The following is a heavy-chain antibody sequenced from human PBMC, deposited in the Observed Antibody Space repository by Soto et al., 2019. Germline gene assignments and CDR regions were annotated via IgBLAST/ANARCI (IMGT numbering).Heavy chain of an antibody. V-gene: IGHV4-39*01. CDR2: IYYSGTT. D-gene: IGHD3-9*01. CDR3: ARHRGYYDILTGYYTELNFDY. Sequence: SETLSLTCTVSGGSISSSSYYWGWIRQPQGKGLVWIGSIYYSGTTYYNPSLKSRVTISVDTSKNQFSLKLSSVTAADTAVYYCARHRGYYDILTGYYTELNFDYWGQGTLVTVSS. CDR1: GGSISSSSYY. J-gene: IGHJ4*02.